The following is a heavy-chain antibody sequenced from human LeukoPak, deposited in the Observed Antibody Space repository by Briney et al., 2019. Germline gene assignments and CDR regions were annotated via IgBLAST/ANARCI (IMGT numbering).Heavy chain of an antibody. CDR2: ISSKAYGGTT. D-gene: IGHD3-3*01. CDR3: TSITIFGVVIMKPFDY. V-gene: IGHV3-49*03. CDR1: GFTFGDYA. Sequence: GGSLRLSCTASGFTFGDYAMSWFRQAPGKGLEWVGFISSKAYGGTTEYAATVKGRFTISRDDSKSIAYLQMNSLKTEDTAVYYCTSITIFGVVIMKPFDYWGQGTLVTVSS. J-gene: IGHJ4*02.